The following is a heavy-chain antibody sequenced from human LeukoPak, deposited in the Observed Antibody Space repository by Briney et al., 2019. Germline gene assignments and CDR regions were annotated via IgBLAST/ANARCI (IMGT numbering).Heavy chain of an antibody. CDR2: ITGTGPYI. CDR3: ARAFRWLAFED. CDR1: GFTFSFFS. D-gene: IGHD6-19*01. J-gene: IGHJ4*02. V-gene: IGHV3-21*01. Sequence: GGSLRLSCAASGFTFSFFSMNWVRQAPGKGLEWVSSITGTGPYIYYADSVKGRFTISRDNAKNSLFLQMNSLRAEDTALYYCARAFRWLAFEDWGEGALVTVSA.